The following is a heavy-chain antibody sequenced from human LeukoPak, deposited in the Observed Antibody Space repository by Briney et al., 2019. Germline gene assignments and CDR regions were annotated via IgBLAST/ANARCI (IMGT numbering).Heavy chain of an antibody. CDR1: GFTFSSYA. CDR3: AKERRESSSWYGEVFYS. V-gene: IGHV3-23*01. J-gene: IGHJ4*02. D-gene: IGHD6-13*01. Sequence: PGGSLTLSCAASGFTFSSYAMSWVRQAPGKGLEWVSSISGSGGSTYYADSVKGRFTISRDNSKNTLYLQMNSLRAEDTAVYYCAKERRESSSWYGEVFYSWGQGTLVTVSS. CDR2: ISGSGGST.